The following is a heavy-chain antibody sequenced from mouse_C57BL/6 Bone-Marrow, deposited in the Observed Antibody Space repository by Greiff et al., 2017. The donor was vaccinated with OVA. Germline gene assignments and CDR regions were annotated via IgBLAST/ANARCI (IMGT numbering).Heavy chain of an antibody. J-gene: IGHJ3*01. V-gene: IGHV2-2*01. CDR1: GFSLTSYG. Sequence: QVHVKQSGPGLVQPSQSLSITCTVSGFSLTSYGVHWVRQSPGKGLEWLGVIWSGGSTDYNAAFISRLSISKDNSKSQVFFKMNSLQADDTAIYYCARTIDYYGSSGWFAYWGQGTLVTVSA. CDR3: ARTIDYYGSSGWFAY. CDR2: IWSGGST. D-gene: IGHD1-1*01.